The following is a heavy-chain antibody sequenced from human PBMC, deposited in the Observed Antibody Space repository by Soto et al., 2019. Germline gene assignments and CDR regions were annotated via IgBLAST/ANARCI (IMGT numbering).Heavy chain of an antibody. CDR2: ISGSGGTT. V-gene: IGHV3-23*04. CDR3: ALRFCSRTTCPPLNSYFYMDV. CDR1: GYTFSNYA. Sequence: QLVESGGALVQPGGYLRLSCSASGYTFSNYAMTWVRQAPGKGLEWVSGISGSGGTTFYAGSVKGRFPISRDNSKNTLFLQMNSLRAEDTAVYYCALRFCSRTTCPPLNSYFYMDVWGKGTTVTVSS. J-gene: IGHJ6*03. D-gene: IGHD2-2*01.